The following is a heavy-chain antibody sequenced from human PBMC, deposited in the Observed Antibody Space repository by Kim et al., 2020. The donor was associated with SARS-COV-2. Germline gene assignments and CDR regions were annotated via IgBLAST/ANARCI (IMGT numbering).Heavy chain of an antibody. D-gene: IGHD4-17*01. V-gene: IGHV3-30*09. CDR3: ARAPVRYGDYFDY. J-gene: IGHJ4*02. Sequence: YEKSLKGRLVISRDNAKNTLDLQSNSLRAEDTAVYYCARAPVRYGDYFDYWGQGTLVTVSS.